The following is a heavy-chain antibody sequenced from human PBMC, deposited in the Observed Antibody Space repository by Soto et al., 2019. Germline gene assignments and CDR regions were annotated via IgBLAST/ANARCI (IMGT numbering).Heavy chain of an antibody. CDR1: GGSISKFY. J-gene: IGHJ5*02. CDR2: VYATGTT. Sequence: QVQLQESGPGVVKPSGTLSLSCSVSGGSISKFYWCWIRKTAGKGLEWLGRVYATGTTDYKHSVRSRVTKYVYISKKTFSLSLSSVTAADTGVYYCVRDGSKTLRDWFDPWGQGKLVTVSS. V-gene: IGHV4-4*07. CDR3: VRDGSKTLRDWFDP.